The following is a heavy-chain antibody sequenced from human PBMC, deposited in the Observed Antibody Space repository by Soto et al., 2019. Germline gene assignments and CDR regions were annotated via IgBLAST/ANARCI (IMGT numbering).Heavy chain of an antibody. CDR1: GFTFSTYA. V-gene: IGHV3-23*01. CDR2: ISGSGDNI. Sequence: LRLSCAASGFTFSTYAMSWVRQAPGKGLEWVSAISGSGDNIFYADSVKGRFTISRDNSKNTLYLQMNSLRAEDTAVYYCARDTGPNGYNYYYFGMDVWGQGTTVTVSS. J-gene: IGHJ6*02. D-gene: IGHD5-18*01. CDR3: ARDTGPNGYNYYYFGMDV.